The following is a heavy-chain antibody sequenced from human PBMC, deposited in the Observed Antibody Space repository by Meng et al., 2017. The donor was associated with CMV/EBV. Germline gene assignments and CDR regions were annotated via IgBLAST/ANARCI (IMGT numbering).Heavy chain of an antibody. CDR3: ARVNPNYYFYGMDV. V-gene: IGHV4-39*07. J-gene: IGHJ6*02. CDR2: IYYSGSP. CDR1: GVSISSSSYY. Sequence: GSLRLSCTVSGVSISSSSYYWVWLRQPPGKGLEWVGTIYYSGSPYYNPSLQSRVTISVDTSKNQFSLKLSFVTAAETAVYYCARVNPNYYFYGMDVWGQGTTVTVSS.